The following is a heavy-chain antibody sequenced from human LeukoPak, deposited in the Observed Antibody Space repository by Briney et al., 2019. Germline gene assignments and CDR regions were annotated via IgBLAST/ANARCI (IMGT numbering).Heavy chain of an antibody. V-gene: IGHV3-48*03. CDR3: AKDLHNYYVWGSYPAVY. CDR2: ISSSGSTR. Sequence: GGSLRLSCAASGFTFSSYEMNWVRQAPGKGLEWVSYISSSGSTRYYADSVKGRFTISRDNSKNTLYLQMNSLRAEDTAVYYCAKDLHNYYVWGSYPAVYWGQGTLVTVSS. CDR1: GFTFSSYE. D-gene: IGHD3-16*02. J-gene: IGHJ4*02.